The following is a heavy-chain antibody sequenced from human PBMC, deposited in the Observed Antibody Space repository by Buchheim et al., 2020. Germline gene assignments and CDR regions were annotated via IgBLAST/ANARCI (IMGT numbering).Heavy chain of an antibody. D-gene: IGHD3-3*01. Sequence: QVQLVQSGAEVKKPGASVKVSCKASGYTFTGYYMHWVRQAPGQGLEWMGWINPNSGGTNYAQKFQGWVTMTRDTSISTAYMELSRLRSDDTAVYYCARTRFLEWLLGKYYYYGMDVWGQGTT. V-gene: IGHV1-2*04. CDR3: ARTRFLEWLLGKYYYYGMDV. J-gene: IGHJ6*02. CDR1: GYTFTGYY. CDR2: INPNSGGT.